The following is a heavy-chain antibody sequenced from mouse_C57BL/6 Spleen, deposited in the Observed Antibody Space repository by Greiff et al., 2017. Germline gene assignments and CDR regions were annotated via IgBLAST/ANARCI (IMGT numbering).Heavy chain of an antibody. Sequence: EVKLMESGPGLVKPSQSLSLTCSVTGYSITSGYYWNWIRQFPGNKLEWMGYISYDGSNNYNPSLKNRISITRDTSKNQFFLKLNSVTTEDTATYYCARENYGNPFAYWGQGTLVTVSA. V-gene: IGHV3-6*01. CDR1: GYSITSGYY. D-gene: IGHD2-1*01. J-gene: IGHJ3*01. CDR3: ARENYGNPFAY. CDR2: ISYDGSN.